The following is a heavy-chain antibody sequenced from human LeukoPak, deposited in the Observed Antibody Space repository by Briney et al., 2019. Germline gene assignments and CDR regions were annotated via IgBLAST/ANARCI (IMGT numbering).Heavy chain of an antibody. J-gene: IGHJ4*02. CDR2: SRHDEDGK. D-gene: IGHD3-3*01. CDR3: AKCAPEDYDFWSGYYPFDY. V-gene: IGHV3-30*02. Sequence: GGSLRLSCAASGFSFSSYGLYWVRQAPGKGLDWVAFSRHDEDGKYYADSVKGRFTISRDNAQNTLYLQMTSLRADDTAVYYCAKCAPEDYDFWSGYYPFDYWGQGTLVTVSS. CDR1: GFSFSSYG.